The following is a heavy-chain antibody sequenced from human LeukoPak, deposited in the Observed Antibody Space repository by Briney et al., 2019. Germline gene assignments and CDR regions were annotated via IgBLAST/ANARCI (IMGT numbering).Heavy chain of an antibody. Sequence: PSQTLSLTCNVSGVSVSDGRYYWTWIRQHPGKGLEWIVYKYYSGSAKYNPSLKSRLTISIDTSKNQFSLQLSSVTAADTATYYCATPYCSSISCLDVFYMWGQGTRVTVSS. D-gene: IGHD2-2*01. CDR1: GVSVSDGRYY. J-gene: IGHJ3*02. CDR2: KYYSGSA. V-gene: IGHV4-31*03. CDR3: ATPYCSSISCLDVFYM.